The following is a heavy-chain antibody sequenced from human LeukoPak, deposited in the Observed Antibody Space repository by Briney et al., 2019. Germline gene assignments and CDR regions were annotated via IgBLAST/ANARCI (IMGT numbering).Heavy chain of an antibody. CDR2: IYSGGST. Sequence: GGSLRLSCAASGFTVSSNYMSWVRQAPGKGLEWVSVIYSGGSTYYADSVKGRFTISRDNSKNTLYLQMNSLRAEDTAVYYCARGSRRYYYYYYYMDVWGKGTTVTVSS. J-gene: IGHJ6*03. CDR3: ARGSRRYYYYYYYMDV. CDR1: GFTVSSNY. V-gene: IGHV3-53*05.